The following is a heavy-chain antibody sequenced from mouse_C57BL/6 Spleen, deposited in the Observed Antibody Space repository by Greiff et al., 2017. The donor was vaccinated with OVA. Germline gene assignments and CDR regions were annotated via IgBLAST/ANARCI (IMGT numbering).Heavy chain of an antibody. J-gene: IGHJ2*01. V-gene: IGHV5-4*01. CDR1: GFTFSSYA. CDR3: ARDKSWNFDY. Sequence: EVMLVESGGGLVKPGGSLKLSCAASGFTFSSYAMSWVRQTPEKRLEWVATISDGGSYTYYPDNVKGRFTISRDNAKNNLYLQMSHLKSEDTAMYYCARDKSWNFDYWGQGTTLTVSS. CDR2: ISDGGSYT.